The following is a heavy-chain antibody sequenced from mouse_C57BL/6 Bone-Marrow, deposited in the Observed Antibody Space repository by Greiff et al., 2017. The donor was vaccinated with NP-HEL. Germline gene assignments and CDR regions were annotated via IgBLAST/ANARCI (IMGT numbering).Heavy chain of an antibody. CDR3: ARYYYGSRRFFAY. CDR2: IDPSDSYT. V-gene: IGHV1-69*01. D-gene: IGHD1-1*01. Sequence: QVQLQQSGAELVMPGASVKLSCKASGYTFTSYWMHWVKQRPGQGLEWIGEIDPSDSYTNYNQKFKGKSTLTVDKSSSTAYMQLSSLTSEDSAVYYCARYYYGSRRFFAYWGQGTLVTVSA. J-gene: IGHJ3*01. CDR1: GYTFTSYW.